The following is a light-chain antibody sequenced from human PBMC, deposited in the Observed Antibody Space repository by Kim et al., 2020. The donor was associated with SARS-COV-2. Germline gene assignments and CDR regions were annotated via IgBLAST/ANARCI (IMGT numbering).Light chain of an antibody. V-gene: IGKV1-39*01. CDR2: AAS. CDR3: QQTYNTIT. CDR1: QNIATY. Sequence: SASVGDTVTISCRASQNIATYLHWYQQKPGKAPNLLIYAASNLQGGVPSRFSGSGSGTDFILTINSLQPEDFATYYCQQTYNTITFGQGTRLEIK. J-gene: IGKJ5*01.